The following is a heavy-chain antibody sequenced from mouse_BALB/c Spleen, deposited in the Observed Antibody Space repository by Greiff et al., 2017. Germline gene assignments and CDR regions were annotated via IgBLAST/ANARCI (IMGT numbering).Heavy chain of an antibody. V-gene: IGHV5-4*02. CDR3: ARGSPYAMDY. CDR2: ISDGGSYT. J-gene: IGHJ4*01. D-gene: IGHD1-1*02. CDR1: GFTFSDYY. Sequence: EVQGVESGGGLVKPGGSLKLSCAASGFTFSDYYMYWVRQTPEKRLEWVATISDGGSYTYYPDSVKGRFTISRDNAKNNLYLQMSSLKSEDTAMYYCARGSPYAMDYWGQGTSVTVSS.